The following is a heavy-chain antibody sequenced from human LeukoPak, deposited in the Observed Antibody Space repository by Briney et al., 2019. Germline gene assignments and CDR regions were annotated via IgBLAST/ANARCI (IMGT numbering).Heavy chain of an antibody. V-gene: IGHV4-61*01. Sequence: SETLSLTCTVSGGSVSGGNYYCSWIRQSPGKGLEWIGYIHYSGSTVYNPSLKSRVTMSIDTSKNQFSLNLSSVTAADTAVYYCARTGSTGGYWGQGTLVTVSS. CDR2: IHYSGST. J-gene: IGHJ4*02. D-gene: IGHD1-1*01. CDR1: GGSVSGGNYY. CDR3: ARTGSTGGY.